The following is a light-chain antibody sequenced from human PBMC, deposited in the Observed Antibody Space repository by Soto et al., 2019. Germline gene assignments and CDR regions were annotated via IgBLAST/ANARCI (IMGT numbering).Light chain of an antibody. Sequence: DIQMTQSPSFLSASVGDGVTITCRASQSIGKWLAWYQQKPGKAPKVLLYDASTLESGVPSRFSGGRSGTEFTLSISSLQPDDFATYYCQHYNGHFGGGTKVDIK. V-gene: IGKV1-5*01. CDR1: QSIGKW. CDR3: QHYNGH. J-gene: IGKJ4*01. CDR2: DAS.